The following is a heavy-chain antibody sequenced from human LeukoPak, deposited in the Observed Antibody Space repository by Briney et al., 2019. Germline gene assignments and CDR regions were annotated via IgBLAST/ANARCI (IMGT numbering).Heavy chain of an antibody. CDR3: ARDRRSSGYYGSFDY. CDR2: ISSSSSYI. CDR1: GFTFSSYS. Sequence: GGSLRLFCAASGFTFSSYSMNWLRQAPGKGLDWVSSISSSSSYIFYADSVKGRFTISRDNAKNSLYLKMNSLRAEDTAVYYCARDRRSSGYYGSFDYWGQGTLVTVSS. V-gene: IGHV3-21*01. D-gene: IGHD3-22*01. J-gene: IGHJ4*02.